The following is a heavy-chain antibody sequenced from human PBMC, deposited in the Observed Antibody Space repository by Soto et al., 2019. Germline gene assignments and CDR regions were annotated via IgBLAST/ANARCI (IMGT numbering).Heavy chain of an antibody. D-gene: IGHD1-1*01. CDR3: ANGDDNCFYYGMDG. V-gene: IGHV1-69*04. J-gene: IGHJ6*02. CDR2: FIPVVAMA. Sequence: QVQLVQSGSEVKKPGSSVKVSCKTSGGTLSSFAISWVRQAPGQGLEWVGTFIPVVAMANYGQNFQGRVTSTADQSTNTLFMEWSSISYEDTAMHYCANGDDNCFYYGMDGCGQGTTRTVSS. CDR1: GGTLSSFA.